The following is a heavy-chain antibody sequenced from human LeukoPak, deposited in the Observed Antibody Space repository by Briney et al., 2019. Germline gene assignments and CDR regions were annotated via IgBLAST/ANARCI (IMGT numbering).Heavy chain of an antibody. J-gene: IGHJ6*02. CDR1: GFALSSHW. V-gene: IGHV3-7*03. CDR2: VNRDGSET. Sequence: GGSLRLSCAASGFALSSHWMTWVRQVPGRGPEWVANVNRDGSETYYLDSVKGRFTISKDNAKNSLYLQMNSLRAEDTAFYHCARNNGMDVWGQGTTVIVSS. CDR3: ARNNGMDV.